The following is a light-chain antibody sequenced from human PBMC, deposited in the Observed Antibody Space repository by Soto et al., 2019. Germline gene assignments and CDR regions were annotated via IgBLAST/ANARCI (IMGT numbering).Light chain of an antibody. CDR2: EDD. CDR1: SGSIASNY. V-gene: IGLV6-57*02. Sequence: FMLTQPHSVSASPGETVTISCTGISGSIASNYVHWYQQRPGGAPTAVIFEDDLRPSGVPDRFSGSVDSSSNSASLTISGLKTEDEADYYCQSYDSNNHVIFGGGTKLTVL. J-gene: IGLJ2*01. CDR3: QSYDSNNHVI.